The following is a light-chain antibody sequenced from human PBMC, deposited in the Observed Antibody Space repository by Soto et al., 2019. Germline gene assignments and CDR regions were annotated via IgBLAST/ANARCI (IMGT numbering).Light chain of an antibody. V-gene: IGKV1-12*01. Sequence: DIQMTQSPSSVSASVGDRGTITCRASPGISSWLAWYQQKPGKAPKLLIYAASSLQSGVPSRFSGSGSGTDFTLTIISLQPEDFATDYCRQANSFPLLTFGGGTKVEIK. J-gene: IGKJ4*01. CDR3: RQANSFPLLT. CDR2: AAS. CDR1: PGISSW.